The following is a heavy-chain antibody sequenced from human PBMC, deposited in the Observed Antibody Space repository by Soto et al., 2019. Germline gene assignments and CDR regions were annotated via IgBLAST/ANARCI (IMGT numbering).Heavy chain of an antibody. D-gene: IGHD6-19*01. CDR1: GFTFDDYT. V-gene: IGHV3-43*01. CDR3: AKGQQWLVRNWFDP. CDR2: ISWDGGST. J-gene: IGHJ5*02. Sequence: EVQLVESGGVVVQPGGSLRLSCAASGFTFDDYTMHWVRQAPGKGLEWVSLISWDGGSTYYADSVKGRFTISGDNSKNSLYLQMNSLRTEDTALYYCAKGQQWLVRNWFDPWGQGTLVTVSS.